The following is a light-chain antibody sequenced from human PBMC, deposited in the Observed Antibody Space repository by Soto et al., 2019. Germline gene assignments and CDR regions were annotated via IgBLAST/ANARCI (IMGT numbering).Light chain of an antibody. V-gene: IGKV1-5*01. Sequence: DIQMTQSPSTVSASVGDRITITCRSSQSINTWLAWYRQRPGEAPQLLIYDVSTLAMWVPARFSGSGSGTDFTLSISRLQADDFATFYCQQYQTYSRTFGQGTKVEVK. CDR3: QQYQTYSRT. CDR1: QSINTW. J-gene: IGKJ1*01. CDR2: DVS.